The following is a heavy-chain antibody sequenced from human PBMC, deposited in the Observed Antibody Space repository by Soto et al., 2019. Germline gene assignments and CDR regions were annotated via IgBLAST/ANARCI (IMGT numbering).Heavy chain of an antibody. CDR3: ARVGGYDKTYYYYYMDV. J-gene: IGHJ6*03. CDR1: VFTFSSYG. CDR2: IWYDGSNK. V-gene: IGHV3-33*01. Sequence: PGGSLRLSCAASVFTFSSYGMHWVRQAPGKGLEWVAVIWYDGSNKYYADSVKGRFTISRDNSKNTLYLQMNSLRAEDTAVYYCARVGGYDKTYYYYYMDVWGKGTTVTVSS. D-gene: IGHD5-12*01.